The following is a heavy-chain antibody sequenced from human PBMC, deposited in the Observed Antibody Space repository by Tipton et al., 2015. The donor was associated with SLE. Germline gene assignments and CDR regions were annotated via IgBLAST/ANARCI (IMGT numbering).Heavy chain of an antibody. J-gene: IGHJ4*02. CDR1: GGSISSSSYY. CDR2: INHSGST. CDR3: ARASYYYDSSGYYLIDY. Sequence: TLSLTCTVSGGSISSSSYYWGWIRQPPGKGLEWIGEINHSGSTNYNPSLKSRVTISVDTSKNQFSLKLSSVTAAGTAVYYCARASYYYDSSGYYLIDYWGQGTLVTVSS. V-gene: IGHV4-39*07. D-gene: IGHD3-22*01.